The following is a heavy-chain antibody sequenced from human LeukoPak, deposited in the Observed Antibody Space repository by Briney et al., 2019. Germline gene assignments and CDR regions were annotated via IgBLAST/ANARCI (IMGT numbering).Heavy chain of an antibody. V-gene: IGHV3-23*01. CDR1: GFTFSSYA. D-gene: IGHD6-13*01. Sequence: GRSLRLSCAASGFTFSSYAMSWVRQAPGKGLEWISSISGSGGSTYYADSVKGRFTISRDNSKNTLYLQMNSLRAEDTAVYYCAKRPNGAAAGTFGYYYGMDVWGQGTTVTVSS. CDR3: AKRPNGAAAGTFGYYYGMDV. CDR2: ISGSGGST. J-gene: IGHJ6*02.